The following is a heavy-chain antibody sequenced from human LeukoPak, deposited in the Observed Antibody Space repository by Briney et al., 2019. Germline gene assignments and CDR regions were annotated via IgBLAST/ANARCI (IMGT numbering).Heavy chain of an antibody. V-gene: IGHV3-43*02. D-gene: IGHD6-6*01. CDR1: GFTFDDYA. CDR2: ISGDGGST. CDR3: AKLSARGVEYYYYYMDV. Sequence: PGGSLRLSCAASGFTFDDYAVHWVRQAPGKGLEWVSLISGDGGSTYYADSVKGRFTISRDNSKNSLYLQMNSLRTEDTALYYCAKLSARGVEYYYYYMDVWGKGTTVTVSS. J-gene: IGHJ6*03.